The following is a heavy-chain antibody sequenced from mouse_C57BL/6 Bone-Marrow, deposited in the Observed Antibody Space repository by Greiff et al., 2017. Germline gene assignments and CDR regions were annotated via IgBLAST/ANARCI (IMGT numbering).Heavy chain of an antibody. CDR3: AKNYHYGSSPLAMDY. CDR1: GFSLTSYG. Sequence: QVHVKQSGPGLVQPSQSLSITCTVSGFSLTSYGVHWVRQSPGKGLEWLGVIWRGGSTDYNAAFMSRLSITKDNSKSQVFFKMNSLQADDTAIYYCAKNYHYGSSPLAMDYWGQGTSVTVSS. CDR2: IWRGGST. D-gene: IGHD1-1*01. J-gene: IGHJ4*01. V-gene: IGHV2-5*01.